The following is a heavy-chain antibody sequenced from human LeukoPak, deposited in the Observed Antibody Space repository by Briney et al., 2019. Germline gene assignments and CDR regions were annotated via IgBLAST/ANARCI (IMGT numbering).Heavy chain of an antibody. D-gene: IGHD3-16*01. V-gene: IGHV3-9*01. CDR2: ISWNSGSI. CDR3: TRFHRDSRFAEGED. Sequence: PGGSLRLSCAASGFTFDDYAMHWVRQAPGKGLEWVSGISWNSGSIGYADSVKGRFTISRDNAKNSLYLQMNSLRTEDTAVYYCTRFHRDSRFAEGEDWGQGTLVTVSS. CDR1: GFTFDDYA. J-gene: IGHJ4*02.